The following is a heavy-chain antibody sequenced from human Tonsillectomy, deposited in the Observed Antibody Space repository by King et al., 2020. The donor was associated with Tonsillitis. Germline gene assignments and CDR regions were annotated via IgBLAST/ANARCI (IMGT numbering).Heavy chain of an antibody. J-gene: IGHJ4*02. CDR1: GFTFSSYS. CDR3: ARMVGRSYYFDY. V-gene: IGHV3-21*01. Sequence: VQLVESGGGLVKPGGSLRLSCAASGFTFSSYSMNWVRQAPGTGLEWVSSISTSSSYIYYADSVQGRFTISRDNAKNSLYLQMDSLRAEDTAVYYCARMVGRSYYFDYWGQGTLVTVSS. CDR2: ISTSSSYI. D-gene: IGHD2-15*01.